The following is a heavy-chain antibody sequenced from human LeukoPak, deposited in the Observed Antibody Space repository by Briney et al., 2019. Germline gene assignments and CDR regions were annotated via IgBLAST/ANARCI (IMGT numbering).Heavy chain of an antibody. CDR1: GFTFSSYG. V-gene: IGHV3-30*02. Sequence: SGGSLRLSCAASGFTFSSYGMHWVRQAPGKGLEWVAFIRYDGSNKYYADSVKGRFTISRDNSKNTLYLQMNSLRAEDTAVYYCAKGGSSGYYYLGFDYWGQGTLVTVSS. CDR2: IRYDGSNK. CDR3: AKGGSSGYYYLGFDY. J-gene: IGHJ4*02. D-gene: IGHD3-22*01.